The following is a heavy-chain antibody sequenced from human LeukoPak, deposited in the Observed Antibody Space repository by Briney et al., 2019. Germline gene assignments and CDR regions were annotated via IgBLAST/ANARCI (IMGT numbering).Heavy chain of an antibody. CDR2: ISGSGGST. D-gene: IGHD5-18*01. CDR1: GFTFSSYG. J-gene: IGHJ4*02. Sequence: GGSLRLSCAASGFTFSSYGMSWVRQAPGKGLEWVSAISGSGGSTYYADSVKGRFTISRDNSKNTLYLQMNSLRAEDTAVYYCARFGYSYGAHYFDYWGQGTLVTVSS. CDR3: ARFGYSYGAHYFDY. V-gene: IGHV3-23*01.